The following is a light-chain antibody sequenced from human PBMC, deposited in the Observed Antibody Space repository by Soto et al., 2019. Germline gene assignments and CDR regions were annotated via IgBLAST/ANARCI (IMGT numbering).Light chain of an antibody. CDR3: QQYSTSPT. CDR1: QNLRSS. Sequence: VMTQPPATLSVSPGERATLSCRASQNLRSSLAWYQQKPGQAPRLLIYGASTRATGIPARFSGSGSGTEFTLTISSLQSEDFAVYFCQQYSTSPTFGEGTRLEIK. CDR2: GAS. V-gene: IGKV3-15*01. J-gene: IGKJ5*01.